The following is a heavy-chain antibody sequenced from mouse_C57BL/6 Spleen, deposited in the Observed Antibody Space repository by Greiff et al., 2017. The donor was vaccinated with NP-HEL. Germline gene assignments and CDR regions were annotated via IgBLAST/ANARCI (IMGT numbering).Heavy chain of an antibody. D-gene: IGHD2-3*01. CDR1: GYAFTNYL. Sequence: VQLQQSGAELVRPGTSVKVSCKASGYAFTNYLIEWVKQRPGQGLEWIGVINPGSGGTNYNEKFKGKATLTADKSSSTAYMQLSSLTSEDSAVYFCARYHDGYYAMDYWGQGTSVTVSS. CDR3: ARYHDGYYAMDY. V-gene: IGHV1-54*01. CDR2: INPGSGGT. J-gene: IGHJ4*01.